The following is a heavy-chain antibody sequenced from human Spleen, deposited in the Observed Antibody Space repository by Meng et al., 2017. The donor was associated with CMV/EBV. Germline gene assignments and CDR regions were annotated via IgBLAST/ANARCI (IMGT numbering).Heavy chain of an antibody. D-gene: IGHD6-13*01. CDR1: SGSITRITYY. Sequence: SSGSITRITYYWGWIRQPPGKGLEWIGSIYYSGATYYNPSLGSRVTISIDTSKSQFSLKLLSVTAADTAIYYCARCVSAADSTDWFDPWGQGTLVTVSS. CDR2: IYYSGAT. CDR3: ARCVSAADSTDWFDP. J-gene: IGHJ5*02. V-gene: IGHV4-39*07.